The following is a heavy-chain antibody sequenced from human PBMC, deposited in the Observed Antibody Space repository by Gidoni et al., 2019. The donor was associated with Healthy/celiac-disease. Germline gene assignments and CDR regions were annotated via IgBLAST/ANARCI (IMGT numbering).Heavy chain of an antibody. Sequence: EVQLLESGGGLVQPGGSLRLSCAASGCTFSSYAMSWVRQAPGKGLEWVSAISGSGGSTYYADSVKGRFTISRDNSKNTLYLQMNSLRAEDTAVYYCAKTGCGNPSWQLFDPWGQGTLVTVSS. J-gene: IGHJ5*02. CDR2: ISGSGGST. D-gene: IGHD2-15*01. CDR1: GCTFSSYA. V-gene: IGHV3-23*01. CDR3: AKTGCGNPSWQLFDP.